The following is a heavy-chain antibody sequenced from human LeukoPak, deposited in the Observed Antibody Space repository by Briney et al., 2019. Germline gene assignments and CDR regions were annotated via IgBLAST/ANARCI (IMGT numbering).Heavy chain of an antibody. CDR1: GGTFSSYA. V-gene: IGHV1-46*01. CDR2: INPSGGST. Sequence: ASVKVSCKASGGTFSSYAISWVRQAPGQGLEWMGIINPSGGSTSYAQKFQGRVTMTRDTSTSTVYMELSSLRSEDTAVYYCARGPSTLVDYWGQGTLVTVSS. CDR3: ARGPSTLVDY. J-gene: IGHJ4*02.